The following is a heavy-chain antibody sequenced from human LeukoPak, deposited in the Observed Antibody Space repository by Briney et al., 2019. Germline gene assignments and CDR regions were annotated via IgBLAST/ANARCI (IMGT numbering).Heavy chain of an antibody. Sequence: GGSLRLSCAASGFTFNSYSMHWVRQAPGKGLDWVSSITAGGATTYYADSVKGRFSISRDNSKNTLYLQMNSLRVEDTAVYYCAKDGDFWSGYSGAPWFDPWGQGTLVTVSS. CDR2: ITAGGATT. V-gene: IGHV3-23*01. D-gene: IGHD3-3*01. CDR3: AKDGDFWSGYSGAPWFDP. CDR1: GFTFNSYS. J-gene: IGHJ5*02.